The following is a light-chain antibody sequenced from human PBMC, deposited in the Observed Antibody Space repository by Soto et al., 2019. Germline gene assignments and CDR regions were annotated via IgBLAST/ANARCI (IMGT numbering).Light chain of an antibody. CDR1: SSNIGNNY. CDR3: GTWDTSLSAVV. Sequence: QSVLTQPPSVSAAARQKVTISCSGGSSNIGNNYVSWYQHLPGTAPKLLIYDNNERPSGIPDRFSGSKSGTSATLGITGLQTGDEADYYCGTWDTSLSAVVFGGGTKLTVL. V-gene: IGLV1-51*01. J-gene: IGLJ2*01. CDR2: DNN.